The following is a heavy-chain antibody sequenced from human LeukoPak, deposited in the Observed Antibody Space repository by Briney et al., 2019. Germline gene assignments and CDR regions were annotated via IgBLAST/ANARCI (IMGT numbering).Heavy chain of an antibody. Sequence: GGSLRLSCAASGFTFSNYAMSWVRQAPGKGLEWVSAISGSGGSTYYADSEKGRFTISRDNSKNTLYLQMNSLRAEDTAVYYCAKDRGGLRFQGYFDYWGQGTLVTVSS. J-gene: IGHJ4*02. CDR1: GFTFSNYA. V-gene: IGHV3-23*01. D-gene: IGHD5-12*01. CDR2: ISGSGGST. CDR3: AKDRGGLRFQGYFDY.